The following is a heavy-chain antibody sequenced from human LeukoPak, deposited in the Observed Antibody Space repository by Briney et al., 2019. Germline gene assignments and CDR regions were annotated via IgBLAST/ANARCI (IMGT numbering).Heavy chain of an antibody. CDR1: GYSFTSCW. CDR3: ARHTVVVVPAAIDDYSNYPFYYYYGMDV. Sequence: PGESLKISCKGSGYSFTSCWIGWVRQMPGKGLEWMGIIYPGDSDTRYSPSFQGQVTISADKSISTAYLQWSSLKASDTAMYYCARHTVVVVPAAIDDYSNYPFYYYYGMDVWGQGTTVTVSS. D-gene: IGHD2-2*02. J-gene: IGHJ6*02. V-gene: IGHV5-51*01. CDR2: IYPGDSDT.